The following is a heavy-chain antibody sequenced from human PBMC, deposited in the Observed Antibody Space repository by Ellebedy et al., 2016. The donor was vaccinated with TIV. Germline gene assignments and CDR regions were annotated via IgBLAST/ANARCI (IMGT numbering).Heavy chain of an antibody. J-gene: IGHJ6*02. CDR3: ATTSWSERGPYVVAVAKHNYYSSGMDV. Sequence: ASVKVSCKVSGYTLTELSMHWVRQAPGKGLEWMGGFDPEDGETIYAQKFQGRVTMTEDTSTDTAYMELSGLRSEDTAVYYCATTSWSERGPYVVAVAKHNYYSSGMDVWGQGTTVTVSS. D-gene: IGHD6-19*01. CDR1: GYTLTELS. CDR2: FDPEDGET. V-gene: IGHV1-24*01.